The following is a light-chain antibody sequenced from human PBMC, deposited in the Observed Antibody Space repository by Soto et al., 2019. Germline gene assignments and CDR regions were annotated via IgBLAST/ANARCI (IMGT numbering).Light chain of an antibody. CDR3: QQRRAWPRV. J-gene: IGKJ4*01. CDR2: DAS. V-gene: IGKV3-11*01. CDR1: QSVGTY. Sequence: EIVLTQSPATLSLSPGERATLSCRASQSVGTYLVWYQQKPGQAPRLLIYDASKRAIGIPDRFSGSGSGTDFTLTIRRLEPGDSAVYYGQQRRAWPRVFGGGTRME.